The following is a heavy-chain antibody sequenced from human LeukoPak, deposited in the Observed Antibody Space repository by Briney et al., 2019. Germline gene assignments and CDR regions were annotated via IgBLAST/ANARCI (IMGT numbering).Heavy chain of an antibody. J-gene: IGHJ4*02. CDR1: GGSIGSYY. CDR2: IYTSGST. V-gene: IGHV4-4*07. Sequence: SETLSLTCTVSGGSIGSYYWSWIRQPAGKGLEWIGRIYTSGSTNYNPSLKSRVTMSVDTSKNQFSLKLSSVTAADTAVYYCARDLITMVQGVQPGGRTWGQGTLVTVSS. CDR3: ARDLITMVQGVQPGGRT. D-gene: IGHD3-10*01.